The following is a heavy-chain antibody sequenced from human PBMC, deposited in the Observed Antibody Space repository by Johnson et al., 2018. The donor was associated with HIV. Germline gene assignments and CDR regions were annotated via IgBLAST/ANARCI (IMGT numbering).Heavy chain of an antibody. CDR2: LQHDGTSN. D-gene: IGHD3-16*01. V-gene: IGHV3-30*02. J-gene: IGHJ3*01. Sequence: QVQLVESGGGVVQPGGSLRLSCAASGFTFSSFGMHWVRQAPGKGLEWVAFLQHDGTSNYYTASVKGRFTISRDNSKTILYLQMNSLRPEDAAVYYCSKDSIMITFGGIFDLWGQGTMVTVSS. CDR1: GFTFSSFG. CDR3: SKDSIMITFGGIFDL.